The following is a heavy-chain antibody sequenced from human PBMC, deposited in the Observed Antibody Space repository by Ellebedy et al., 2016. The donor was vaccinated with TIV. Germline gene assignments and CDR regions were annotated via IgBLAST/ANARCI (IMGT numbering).Heavy chain of an antibody. CDR1: GGSISSSSYY. CDR2: IYYSGST. Sequence: SETLSLXXTVSGGSISSSSYYWGWIRQPPGKGLEWIGSIYYSGSTYYNPSLKSRVTISVDTSKNQFSLKLSSVTAADTAVYYCARGLPSPYGSGSCPDYWGQGTLVTVSS. D-gene: IGHD3-10*01. V-gene: IGHV4-39*01. J-gene: IGHJ4*02. CDR3: ARGLPSPYGSGSCPDY.